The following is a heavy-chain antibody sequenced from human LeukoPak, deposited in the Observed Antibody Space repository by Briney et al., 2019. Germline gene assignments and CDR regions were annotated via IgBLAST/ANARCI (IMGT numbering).Heavy chain of an antibody. Sequence: LSLTCAVYGGSFSGYYWSWIRQPPGKGLECLSYISPTGSDISYADSVKGRFTISRDNAKNSLYLQMNSLRGDDTAVYYCTRDPRLTDYWGQGTLVTVSS. CDR1: GGSFSGYY. CDR3: TRDPRLTDY. CDR2: ISPTGSDI. J-gene: IGHJ4*02. V-gene: IGHV3-11*04.